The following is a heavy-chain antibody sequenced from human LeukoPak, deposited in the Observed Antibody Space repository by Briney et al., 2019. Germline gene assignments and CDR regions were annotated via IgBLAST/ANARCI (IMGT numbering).Heavy chain of an antibody. J-gene: IGHJ1*01. CDR1: GYTFTGYY. D-gene: IGHD2-15*01. Sequence: GASVKVSCKASGYTFTGYYMHWVRQAPGQGLEWMGWISAYNGNTNYAQKLQGRVTMTTDTSTSTAYMELRSLRSDDTAVYYCARDSPGGGSYFQHWGQGTLVTVSS. CDR3: ARDSPGGGSYFQH. CDR2: ISAYNGNT. V-gene: IGHV1-18*04.